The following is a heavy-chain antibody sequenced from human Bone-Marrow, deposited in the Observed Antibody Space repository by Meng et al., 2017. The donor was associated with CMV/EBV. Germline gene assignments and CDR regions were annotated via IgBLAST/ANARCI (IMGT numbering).Heavy chain of an antibody. J-gene: IGHJ3*02. D-gene: IGHD5-18*01. Sequence: GESLKISCVASGFTFNSHGMHWVRQAPGKGLEWVAFIRFDGSNAYYADSVKGRFTISRDNSKNTLYLQMNSLRPEDSAVYYCAKIGLPDDAFDIWGQGTMVTVSS. CDR1: GFTFNSHG. CDR3: AKIGLPDDAFDI. V-gene: IGHV3-30*02. CDR2: IRFDGSNA.